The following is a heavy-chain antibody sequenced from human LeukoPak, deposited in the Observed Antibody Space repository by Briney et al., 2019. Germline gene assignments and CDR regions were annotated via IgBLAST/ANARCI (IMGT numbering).Heavy chain of an antibody. CDR3: ARHVTTTATSWFAP. CDR1: GYSFTSYW. Sequence: GESLKISCKGSGYSFTSYWIGWVRQMPGKGLEWMGIIYPGDSNTRYSPSFQGQVTISADKSISTAYLQWSSLKASDTAMYYCARHVTTTATSWFAPCGQGTLVTVSS. V-gene: IGHV5-51*01. D-gene: IGHD1-1*01. CDR2: IYPGDSNT. J-gene: IGHJ5*02.